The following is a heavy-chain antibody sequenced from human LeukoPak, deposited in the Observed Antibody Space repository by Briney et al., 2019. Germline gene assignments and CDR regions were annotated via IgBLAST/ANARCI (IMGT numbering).Heavy chain of an antibody. CDR3: ARDGDAYNFDY. Sequence: GGSLRLSCAASGLTFSSHWMHWVRQAPGKGLVWVSRIYRDGTHTNYADSVKGRFTISRDNAKNTLYLDMNSLRAEDTAVYYCARDGDAYNFDYWGQGTLITVSS. CDR1: GLTFSSHW. D-gene: IGHD5-24*01. CDR2: IYRDGTHT. V-gene: IGHV3-74*01. J-gene: IGHJ4*02.